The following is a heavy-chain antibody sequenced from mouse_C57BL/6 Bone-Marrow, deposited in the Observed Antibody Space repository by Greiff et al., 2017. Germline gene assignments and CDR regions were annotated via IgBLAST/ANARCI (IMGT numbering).Heavy chain of an antibody. J-gene: IGHJ4*01. Sequence: QVQLKESGAELVRPGASVTLSCKASGYTFTDYEMHWVKQTPVHGLEWIGAIDPETGGTAYNQKFKGKAILTADKSSSTAYMELRSLTSEDSAVYYCRHYDYEYYYAMDYWGQGTSVTVSS. V-gene: IGHV1-15*01. CDR1: GYTFTDYE. CDR2: IDPETGGT. D-gene: IGHD2-4*01. CDR3: RHYDYEYYYAMDY.